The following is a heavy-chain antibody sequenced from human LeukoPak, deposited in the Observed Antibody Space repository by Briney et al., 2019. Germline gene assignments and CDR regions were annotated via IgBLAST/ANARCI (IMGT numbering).Heavy chain of an antibody. CDR1: GFNSEDHA. V-gene: IGHV3-11*01. CDR3: ARREGYCSGGSCPYGMDV. CDR2: ISSSGSTI. D-gene: IGHD2-15*01. Sequence: GGSLRLSCVVSGFNSEDHAMHWVRQAPGKGLEWVSYISSSGSTIYYADSVKGRFTISRDNAKNSLYLQMNSLRAEDTAVYYCARREGYCSGGSCPYGMDVWGQGTTVTVSS. J-gene: IGHJ6*02.